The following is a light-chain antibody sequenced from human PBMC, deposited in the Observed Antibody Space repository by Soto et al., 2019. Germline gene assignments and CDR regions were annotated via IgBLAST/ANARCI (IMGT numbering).Light chain of an antibody. CDR3: SSFSSTSTII. V-gene: IGLV2-14*01. CDR1: SSDVGGYNY. Sequence: QSALTQPASVSGSPGQSITISCIGSSSDVGGYNYVSWYQHHPGRVPKPMIFEVSDRPSGVSNRFSGSKSGNMAYLTISGLQAEDEADYYCSSFSSTSTIIFGGGTKLTVL. CDR2: EVS. J-gene: IGLJ2*01.